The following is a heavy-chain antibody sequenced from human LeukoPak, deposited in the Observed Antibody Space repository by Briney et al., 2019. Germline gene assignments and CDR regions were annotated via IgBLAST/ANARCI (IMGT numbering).Heavy chain of an antibody. CDR2: IIPIFGTA. V-gene: IGHV1-69*13. CDR3: AREVDYDILTGQNWFDP. CDR1: GGTFSSYA. J-gene: IGHJ5*02. D-gene: IGHD3-9*01. Sequence: SVKVCCKASGGTFSSYAISWVRQAPGQGLEWMGGIIPIFGTANYAQKFQGRVTITADESTSTAYMELSSLRSEDTAVYYCAREVDYDILTGQNWFDPWGQGTLVTVSS.